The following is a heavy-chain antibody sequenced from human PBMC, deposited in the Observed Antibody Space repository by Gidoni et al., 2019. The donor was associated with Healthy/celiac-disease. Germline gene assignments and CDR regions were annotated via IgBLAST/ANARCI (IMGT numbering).Heavy chain of an antibody. Sequence: QVQLVESGGGVVQPGRYLRISCAASGFTFSSYGMHWVRQDPGKGLEWVAVIWYDGSNKYYADSVKGRFTISRDNSKNTLYLQMNSLRAEDTAVYYCARDRASEVPAAIGYWGQGTLVTVSS. J-gene: IGHJ4*02. V-gene: IGHV3-33*01. D-gene: IGHD2-2*01. CDR1: GFTFSSYG. CDR2: IWYDGSNK. CDR3: ARDRASEVPAAIGY.